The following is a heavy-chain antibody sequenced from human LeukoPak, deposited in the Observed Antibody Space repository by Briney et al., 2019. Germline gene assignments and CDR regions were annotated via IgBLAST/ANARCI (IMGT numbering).Heavy chain of an antibody. D-gene: IGHD2-2*01. V-gene: IGHV3-23*01. Sequence: GGSLRLSCAASGFTFSSYAMSWVRQAPGKGLEWVSAISGSGGSTYYADSVKGRFTISRDNSKNTLYLQMNSLRAEDTAVYYCARVPDFSDALYYMDVWGKGTTVTVSS. CDR1: GFTFSSYA. CDR2: ISGSGGST. J-gene: IGHJ6*03. CDR3: ARVPDFSDALYYMDV.